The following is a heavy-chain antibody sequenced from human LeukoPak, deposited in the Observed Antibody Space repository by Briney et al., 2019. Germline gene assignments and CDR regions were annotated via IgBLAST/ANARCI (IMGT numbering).Heavy chain of an antibody. V-gene: IGHV3-23*01. Sequence: PGGTLRLSCAASGFTFSSHGMNWVRQAPGKGLEWVSGISPNGVITYYADSVKGRFTISRDNSKGTVSLQMNSLRPEDTAVYYCAKDDEWLQYGDWGRGTLVTVSS. CDR3: AKDDEWLQYGD. CDR2: ISPNGVIT. D-gene: IGHD5-24*01. CDR1: GFTFSSHG. J-gene: IGHJ4*02.